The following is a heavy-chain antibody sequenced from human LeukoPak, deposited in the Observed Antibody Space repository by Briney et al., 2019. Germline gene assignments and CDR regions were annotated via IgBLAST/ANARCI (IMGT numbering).Heavy chain of an antibody. CDR3: ARGDPHADL. CDR2: ITISGHTK. J-gene: IGHJ5*02. Sequence: GGSLRLSCAASGFDLNTYEMNWVRQAPGKGLEWIADITISGHTKNYADSVKGRFTISRDNAGTSLYLQMSSLAVEDTGVYYCARGDPHADLWGQGTLVTVSS. CDR1: GFDLNTYE. V-gene: IGHV3-48*03.